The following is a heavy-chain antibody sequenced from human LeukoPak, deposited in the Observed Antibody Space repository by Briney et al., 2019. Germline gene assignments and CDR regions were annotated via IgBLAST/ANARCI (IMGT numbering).Heavy chain of an antibody. V-gene: IGHV3-48*04. CDR1: GFTFDSYS. CDR2: ITSGSSTI. CDR3: ARPLRESGYFYFDY. J-gene: IGHJ4*02. Sequence: GGSLRLSCAASGFTFDSYSMSWVRQAPGKGLEWVSYITSGSSTIYYPDSVKGRFTISRDNAKNSLYLQMNSLRAEDTAIYYCARPLRESGYFYFDYWGQGTLVTVSS. D-gene: IGHD3-3*01.